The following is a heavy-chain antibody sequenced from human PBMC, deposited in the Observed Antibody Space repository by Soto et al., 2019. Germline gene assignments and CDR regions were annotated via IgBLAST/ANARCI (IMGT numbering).Heavy chain of an antibody. CDR2: INPNSGGT. CDR1: GYTFTGYY. CDR3: ARNRRGLPLRNDAFDI. D-gene: IGHD3-16*02. J-gene: IGHJ3*02. V-gene: IGHV1-2*02. Sequence: QVQLVQSGAEVKKPGASVKVSCKASGYTFTGYYMHWVRQAPGQGLEWMGWINPNSGGTNYAQKFQGRVTMTRDTSISTAYMELSRLRSDDTAVYYCARNRRGLPLRNDAFDIWGQGTMVTVCS.